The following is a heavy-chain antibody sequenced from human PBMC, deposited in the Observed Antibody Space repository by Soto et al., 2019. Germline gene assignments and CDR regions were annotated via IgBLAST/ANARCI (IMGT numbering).Heavy chain of an antibody. D-gene: IGHD3-10*01. V-gene: IGHV1-18*01. CDR2: ISAYNGNT. CDR1: GYTFTSYG. Sequence: QVQLVQSGAEVKKPGASVKVSCKASGYTFTSYGISWVRQAPGQGLEWMGWISAYNGNTNYAQKLQGRVTMTTDTSTSTANRELRSRRSDDTAVYYCARDPWFGELSQRYYYYYGMDVWGQGPRSPSP. CDR3: ARDPWFGELSQRYYYYYGMDV. J-gene: IGHJ6*02.